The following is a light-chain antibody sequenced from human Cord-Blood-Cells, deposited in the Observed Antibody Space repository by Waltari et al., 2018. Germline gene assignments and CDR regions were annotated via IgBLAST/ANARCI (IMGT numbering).Light chain of an antibody. CDR3: SSYAGSNNYV. Sequence: QSALTPPSSAAGSPGPSVTLSCPGTRSDGGGYKLCPWYQQHPGKAPKLMIYEVSKRPSGVPDRFSGSKSGNTASLTVSGLQAEDEADYYCSSYAGSNNYVFGTGTKVTVL. CDR2: EVS. J-gene: IGLJ1*01. CDR1: RSDGGGYKL. V-gene: IGLV2-8*01.